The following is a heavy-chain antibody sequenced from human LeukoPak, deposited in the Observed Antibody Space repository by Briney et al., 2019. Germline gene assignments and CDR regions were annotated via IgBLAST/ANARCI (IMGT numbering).Heavy chain of an antibody. Sequence: GGSLRLSCVGSGFTFSYYGMHWVRQAPGKGLEWVAFIRYDGSTKYYADSVKGRFTISRDNSKNTLYLQMSSLRAEDTAVYYCAKELREGYYCDYWGQGTLVTVSS. CDR3: AKELREGYYCDY. V-gene: IGHV3-30*02. J-gene: IGHJ4*02. CDR2: IRYDGSTK. D-gene: IGHD3-10*01. CDR1: GFTFSYYG.